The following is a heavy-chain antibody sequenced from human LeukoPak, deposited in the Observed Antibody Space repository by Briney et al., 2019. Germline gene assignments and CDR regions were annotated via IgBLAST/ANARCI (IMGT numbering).Heavy chain of an antibody. CDR1: GFTFSGSA. V-gene: IGHV3-73*01. J-gene: IGHJ6*02. D-gene: IGHD6-13*01. CDR3: TTAVGTDFYDYGLDA. Sequence: GGSLRLSCAASGFTFSGSAMHWVRQASGKGLEWVGRIRSKANTYATAYAASVKGRFTISRDDSKNTAYLQLNSLKTEDTAVYYCTTAVGTDFYDYGLDAWGQGTTVAVSS. CDR2: IRSKANTYAT.